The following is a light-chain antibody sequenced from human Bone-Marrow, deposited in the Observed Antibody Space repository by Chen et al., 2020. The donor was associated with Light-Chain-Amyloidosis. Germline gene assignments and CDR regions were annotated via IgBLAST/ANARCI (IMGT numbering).Light chain of an antibody. CDR2: EVG. J-gene: IGLJ1*01. CDR3: CSYAGASTYV. Sequence: QSALTQPASVAGSPGQSITISCTGTRSDIGSFNLVSWYQHHPDKAPKLIIYEVGKRPSGVSNRFSGSRSGNTASRTISGLQADDEAAYYCCSYAGASTYVFGTGTEVTVL. CDR1: RSDIGSFNL. V-gene: IGLV2-23*02.